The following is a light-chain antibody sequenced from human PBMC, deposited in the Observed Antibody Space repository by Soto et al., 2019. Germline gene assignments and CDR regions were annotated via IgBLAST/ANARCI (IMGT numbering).Light chain of an antibody. CDR3: MQALQTPRT. CDR1: QSLLHSNGYNY. J-gene: IGKJ2*01. Sequence: DIEMTQSPLSLSVTPGEPASISCRSSQSLLHSNGYNYLDWYLQKPGQSPQLLISSNSNRASGVPDRFSGSGSGTDFTLKISKVEADDVGVYYCMQALQTPRTFGQGTKLEIK. V-gene: IGKV2-28*01. CDR2: SNS.